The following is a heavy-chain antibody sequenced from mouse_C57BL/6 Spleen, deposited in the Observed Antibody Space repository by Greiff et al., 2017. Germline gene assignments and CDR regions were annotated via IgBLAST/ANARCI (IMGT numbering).Heavy chain of an antibody. D-gene: IGHD2-4*01. CDR2: IYPGDGDT. Sequence: QVQLKESGAELVKPGASVKISCKASGYAFSSYWMNWVKQRPGKGLEWIGQIYPGDGDTNYNGKFKGKATLTADKSSSTAYMQLSSLTSEDSAVYVGARGGGLRDWFADWGQGTLVTVSA. CDR1: GYAFSSYW. J-gene: IGHJ3*01. CDR3: ARGGGLRDWFAD. V-gene: IGHV1-80*01.